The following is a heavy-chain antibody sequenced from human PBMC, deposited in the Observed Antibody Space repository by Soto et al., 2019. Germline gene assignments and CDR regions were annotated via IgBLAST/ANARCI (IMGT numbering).Heavy chain of an antibody. Sequence: QVQLVQSGPEVKKPGASVKVSCKASGYSFHNFGIICVRQAPGQGLEWMGWISGQIAKTNYAQKFQGKVTMTTDTSTSTAYMELNTLTSDDTAMYYCARGPPSGSFSLTPRYWGQGTLVTVSS. J-gene: IGHJ4*02. CDR1: GYSFHNFG. D-gene: IGHD1-26*01. CDR3: ARGPPSGSFSLTPRY. V-gene: IGHV1-18*04. CDR2: ISGQIAKT.